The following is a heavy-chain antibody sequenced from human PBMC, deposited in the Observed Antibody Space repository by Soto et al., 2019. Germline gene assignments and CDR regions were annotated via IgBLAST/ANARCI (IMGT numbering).Heavy chain of an antibody. Sequence: SDTLSLTCTVSGGSISSGGYYWSWMRQHPGKGLEWIGYIYYGGSTYYNPSLTSRAILSGDTSKHQISLKMSSVTAADTAVTYCARGVYYYENSGHNSYVYWGQGILVTVSS. CDR3: ARGVYYYENSGHNSYVY. D-gene: IGHD3-22*01. J-gene: IGHJ4*01. CDR2: IYYGGST. V-gene: IGHV4-31*03. CDR1: GGSISSGGYY.